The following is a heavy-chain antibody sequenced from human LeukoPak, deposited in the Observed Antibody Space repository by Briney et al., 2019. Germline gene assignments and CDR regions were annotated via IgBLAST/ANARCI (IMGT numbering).Heavy chain of an antibody. CDR3: ASDYYGSGSQKWGIDY. CDR2: INPNSGDT. V-gene: IGHV1-2*02. D-gene: IGHD3-10*01. CDR1: GYTFTGYY. J-gene: IGHJ4*02. Sequence: ASVKVSCKASGYTFTGYYMHWVRRAPGQGLEWMGWINPNSGDTNYAQKFQGRVTMTRDTSISTAYMELSRLRSDDTAVYFCASDYYGSGSQKWGIDYWGQGTLVTVSS.